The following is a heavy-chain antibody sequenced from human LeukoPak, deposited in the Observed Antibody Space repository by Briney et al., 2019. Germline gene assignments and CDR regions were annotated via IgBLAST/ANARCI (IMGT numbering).Heavy chain of an antibody. CDR2: IYTSGST. J-gene: IGHJ6*04. D-gene: IGHD2-21*01. Sequence: SETLSLTCTVSGGSISSGRYSWSWIRQPAGKGLEWIGRIYTSGSTNYNPSLKSRVTISVDTSKNQFSLKLSSVTAADTAVYYCARDLYSYMDVWGKGTTVTISS. V-gene: IGHV4-61*02. CDR3: ARDLYSYMDV. CDR1: GGSISSGRYS.